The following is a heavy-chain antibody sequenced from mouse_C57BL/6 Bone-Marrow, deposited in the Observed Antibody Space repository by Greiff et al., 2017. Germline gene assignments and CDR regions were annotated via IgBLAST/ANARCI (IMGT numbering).Heavy chain of an antibody. J-gene: IGHJ3*01. D-gene: IGHD2-10*02. CDR3: ARSVCAAWIAY. CDR2: INPSSGCT. V-gene: IGHV1-4*01. Sequence: QVQLQQSGAELARPGASVKMSCKASGYTFTSYTMHWVKQRPGQGLEWIGDINPSSGCTKYNQKFKDKATLTADKSSSTAYMQLSSLTSEVSAVXYCARSVCAAWIAYWGQGTLVTVSA. CDR1: GYTFTSYT.